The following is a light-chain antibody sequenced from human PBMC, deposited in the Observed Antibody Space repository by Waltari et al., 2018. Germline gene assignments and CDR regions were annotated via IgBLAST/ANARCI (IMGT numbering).Light chain of an antibody. CDR2: SNN. Sequence: QSVLTQPPSASGTPGRRVTISCSGSSSNIGSPTVNWYQQLPGTAPKLRIDSNNHRPSGVPDRCSGSKAGTSAALAISGLQAEDEADYYWAAWDDSLNGVVFGGGTKLTVL. CDR3: AAWDDSLNGVV. J-gene: IGLJ2*01. CDR1: SSNIGSPT. V-gene: IGLV1-44*01.